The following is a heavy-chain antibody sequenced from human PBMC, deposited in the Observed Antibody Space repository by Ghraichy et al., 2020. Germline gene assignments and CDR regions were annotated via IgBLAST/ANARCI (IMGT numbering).Heavy chain of an antibody. D-gene: IGHD6-13*01. Sequence: GSLRLSCAVYGGSFSGYYWSWIRQPPGKGLEWIGEINHSGSTNYNPSLKSRVTISVDTSKNQFSLKLSSVTAADTAGYYCAKVGSSSFDYWGQGTLVTVSS. V-gene: IGHV4-34*01. J-gene: IGHJ4*02. CDR1: GGSFSGYY. CDR3: AKVGSSSFDY. CDR2: INHSGST.